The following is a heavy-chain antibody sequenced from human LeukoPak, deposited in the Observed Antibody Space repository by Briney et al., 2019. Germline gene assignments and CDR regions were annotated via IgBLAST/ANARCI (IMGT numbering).Heavy chain of an antibody. Sequence: ATVKLSCKASGYTFTDYYMHWGQQSPGKGLEWMGLVDPEDGETIYAEKFQGRVTITADTSTDTAYMELSSLRSEDTAVYYCATASTADYWGQGTLVTVSS. J-gene: IGHJ4*02. D-gene: IGHD2-8*02. CDR1: GYTFTDYY. CDR3: ATASTADY. CDR2: VDPEDGET. V-gene: IGHV1-69-2*01.